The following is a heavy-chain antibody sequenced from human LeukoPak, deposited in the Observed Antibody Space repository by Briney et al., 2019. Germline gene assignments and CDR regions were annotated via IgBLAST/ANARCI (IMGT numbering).Heavy chain of an antibody. J-gene: IGHJ4*02. V-gene: IGHV1-69*13. CDR3: ARGEEYCSSGSCRLFDY. D-gene: IGHD2-15*01. CDR2: IIPIFGTA. Sequence: SVKVSCKASGGTFSSYAISWVRQAPGQGLEWMGGIIPIFGTANYAQKFQGRVTITADESTSTAYMELSSLRSEDTAVYYCARGEEYCSSGSCRLFDYWGQGTLVTVSS. CDR1: GGTFSSYA.